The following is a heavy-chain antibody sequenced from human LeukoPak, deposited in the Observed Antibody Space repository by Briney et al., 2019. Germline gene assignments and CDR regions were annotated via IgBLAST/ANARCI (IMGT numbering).Heavy chain of an antibody. D-gene: IGHD2-15*01. Sequence: PSETLSLTCTVSGGSISSSSYYWGWIRQPPGKGLEWIGSIYYSGSTYYNPSLKSRVTISVDTSKNQFSLKLSSVTAADTAVYYCARSYYCSGGSCYTPWGQGTLVTVSS. CDR3: ARSYYCSGGSCYTP. CDR2: IYYSGST. J-gene: IGHJ5*02. V-gene: IGHV4-39*07. CDR1: GGSISSSSYY.